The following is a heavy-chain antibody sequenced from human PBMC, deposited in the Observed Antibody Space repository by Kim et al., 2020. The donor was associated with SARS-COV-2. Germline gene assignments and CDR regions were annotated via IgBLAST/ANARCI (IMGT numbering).Heavy chain of an antibody. CDR2: ILNDGTGD. CDR1: GFTFSNYG. D-gene: IGHD2-8*01. V-gene: IGHV3-33*01. Sequence: GSLRLSCAASGFTFSNYGMHWVRQAPGKGLEWLAVILNDGTGDHYADSVRGRFTISRDNSMHRLYLQMNSLRVEDTAVYYCVRDDDLAANALDYWGQGILVTVSS. J-gene: IGHJ4*02. CDR3: VRDDDLAANALDY.